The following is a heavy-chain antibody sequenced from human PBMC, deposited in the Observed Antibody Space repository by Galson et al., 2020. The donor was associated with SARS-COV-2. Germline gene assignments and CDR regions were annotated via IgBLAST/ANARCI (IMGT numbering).Heavy chain of an antibody. CDR2: ISSSSSTI. D-gene: IGHD4-17*01. Sequence: GESLKISCAASGFTFSSYSMNWVRQAPGKGLEWVSYISSSSSTIYYADSVKGRFTISRDNAKNSLYLQMNSLRAEDTAVYYCASTYGDYRYYYYYGMDVWGQGTTVTVSS. J-gene: IGHJ6*02. V-gene: IGHV3-48*01. CDR1: GFTFSSYS. CDR3: ASTYGDYRYYYYYGMDV.